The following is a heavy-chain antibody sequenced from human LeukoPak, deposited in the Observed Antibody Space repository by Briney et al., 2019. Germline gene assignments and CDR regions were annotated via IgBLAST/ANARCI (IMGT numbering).Heavy chain of an antibody. J-gene: IGHJ3*02. Sequence: SETLSLTCTVSGYSITNGFYWDWIRKPPGKGLEWIGSMFYSDNTYYNPSLKSRVTISVDTPTNQFSLRLSSVTAADTAVYYCARDLKDDALDIWGQGTMVTVSS. CDR2: MFYSDNT. CDR3: ARDLKDDALDI. CDR1: GYSITNGFY. V-gene: IGHV4-38-2*02.